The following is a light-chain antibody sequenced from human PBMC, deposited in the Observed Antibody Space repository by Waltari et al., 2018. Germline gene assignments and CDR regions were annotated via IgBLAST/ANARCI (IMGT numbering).Light chain of an antibody. Sequence: EIVLTQSPGTLSLSPGERATLSCRASQSVNNYLAWFQQKPGQAPRLLIHGASSSATGIPNMISGSGSGTDFTLTISRLEPQDFAVYYCQQYSSSPLTFGPGTKVDIK. CDR1: QSVNNY. CDR2: GAS. J-gene: IGKJ3*01. CDR3: QQYSSSPLT. V-gene: IGKV3-20*01.